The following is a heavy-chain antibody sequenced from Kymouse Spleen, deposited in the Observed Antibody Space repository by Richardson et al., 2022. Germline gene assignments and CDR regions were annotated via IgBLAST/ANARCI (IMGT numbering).Heavy chain of an antibody. CDR3: AREGVVLLWFGELFPPLNYGMDV. D-gene: IGHD3-10*01. V-gene: IGHV4-31*03. J-gene: IGHJ6*02. Sequence: QVQLQESGPGLVKPSQTLSLTCTVSGGSISSGGYYWSWIRQHPGKGLEWIGYIYYSGSTYYNPSLKSRVTISVDTSKNQFSLKLSSVTAADTAVYYCAREGVVLLWFGELFPPLNYGMDVWGQGTTVTVSS. CDR2: IYYSGST. CDR1: GGSISSGGYY.